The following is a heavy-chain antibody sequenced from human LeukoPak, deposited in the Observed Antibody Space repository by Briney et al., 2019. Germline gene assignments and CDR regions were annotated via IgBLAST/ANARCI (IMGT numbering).Heavy chain of an antibody. J-gene: IGHJ6*02. V-gene: IGHV3-7*01. CDR3: AREEV. CDR1: GFTFSSYW. Sequence: GGSLRLSCVASGFTFSSYWMTWVRQAPGKGPEWVANIKEDGSEKNYVDSVKGRFTVSRDNAKNSLYLQMNSLRVEDTAVYYCAREEVWGQGSTVTVSS. CDR2: IKEDGSEK.